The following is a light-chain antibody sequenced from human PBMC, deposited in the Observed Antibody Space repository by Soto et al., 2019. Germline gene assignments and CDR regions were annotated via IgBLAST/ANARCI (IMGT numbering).Light chain of an antibody. V-gene: IGLV2-14*03. CDR3: SSYSSGSTPYV. J-gene: IGLJ1*01. CDR1: SSDVGGYNY. CDR2: DVT. Sequence: QSALTQPASVSGSPGQSTTISCTGTSSDVGGYNYVSWYQHHPGKAPKLMIYDVTDRPSGVSNRFSGSKSGNTASLTISGLQAEDEADYFCSSYSSGSTPYVFGTGTKVTVL.